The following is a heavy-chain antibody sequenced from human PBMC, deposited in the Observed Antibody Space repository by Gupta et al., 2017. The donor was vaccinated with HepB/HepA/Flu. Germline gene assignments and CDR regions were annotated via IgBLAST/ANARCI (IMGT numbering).Heavy chain of an antibody. CDR3: TYHTTGRAFDI. D-gene: IGHD1-26*01. V-gene: IGHV3-23*01. Sequence: EVQLLESGGGLVQPGGSLRLSCAASRFTFSRYAMTWVRLAPGKGLEWVSSISSTSIGTYYADSVRGRFTISRDNSKNTLFLETTSLKADDTAIDYCTYHTTGRAFDI. CDR2: ISSTSIGT. CDR1: RFTFSRYA. J-gene: IGHJ3*02.